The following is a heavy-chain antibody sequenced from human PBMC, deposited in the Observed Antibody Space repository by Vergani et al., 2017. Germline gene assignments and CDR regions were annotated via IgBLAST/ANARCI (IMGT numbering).Heavy chain of an antibody. CDR2: IHTSGST. V-gene: IGHV4-61*02. J-gene: IGHJ4*02. CDR1: GSSINSHNYY. D-gene: IGHD2-15*01. CDR3: ARGSCLGGSCHSPLFDY. Sequence: QVQLQESGPGLVKPSQTLSLTCTVSGSSINSHNYYWSWIRQPAGKGLVWIGRIHTSGSTNYNPSLKSRVTMSEDTSKNQFSLHLTSVTAADTAVYFCARGSCLGGSCHSPLFDYWGQGILVTVSS.